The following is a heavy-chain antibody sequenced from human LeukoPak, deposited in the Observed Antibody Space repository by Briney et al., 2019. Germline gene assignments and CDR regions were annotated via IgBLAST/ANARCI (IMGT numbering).Heavy chain of an antibody. CDR1: GGSFSGYY. Sequence: SETLSLTCAVYGGSFSGYYWSWLRQPPGKGLEWIGEINHSGSTNYNPSLKSRVTISVDTSKNQFSLKLSSVTAADTAVYYCARRADSSGYGPWGQGTLVTVSS. CDR3: ARRADSSGYGP. J-gene: IGHJ5*02. V-gene: IGHV4-34*01. CDR2: INHSGST. D-gene: IGHD3-22*01.